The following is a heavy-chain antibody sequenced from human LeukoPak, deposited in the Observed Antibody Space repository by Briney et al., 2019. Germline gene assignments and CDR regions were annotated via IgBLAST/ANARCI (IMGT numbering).Heavy chain of an antibody. D-gene: IGHD3-9*01. V-gene: IGHV3-64*01. J-gene: IGHJ4*02. CDR2: ISSNGGST. CDR3: AGDPSDILTGYPVGY. Sequence: PGGSLRLSCAASGFTFSSYSMNWVRQAPGKGLEYVSAISSNGGSTYYANSVKGRFTISRDNSKNTLYLQMGSLRAEDMAVYYCAGDPSDILTGYPVGYWGQGTLVTVSS. CDR1: GFTFSSYS.